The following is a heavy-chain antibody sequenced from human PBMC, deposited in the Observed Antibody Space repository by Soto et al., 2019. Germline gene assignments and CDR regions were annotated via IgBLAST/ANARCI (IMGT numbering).Heavy chain of an antibody. Sequence: LRLSCAASGFTFNDYDMHWVRQAPGKGLEWVSGISWNSANTAYADSVKGRFTISRDNGKNSLFLQMSSLRTEDSALYYCAKMSAAAPSDYWGLGTLVTVSS. D-gene: IGHD6-13*01. CDR2: ISWNSANT. CDR3: AKMSAAAPSDY. J-gene: IGHJ4*02. CDR1: GFTFNDYD. V-gene: IGHV3-9*01.